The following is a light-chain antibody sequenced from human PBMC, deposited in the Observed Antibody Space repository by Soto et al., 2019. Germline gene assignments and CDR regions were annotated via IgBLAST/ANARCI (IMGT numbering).Light chain of an antibody. CDR3: KLYGISPH. J-gene: IGKJ5*01. CDR1: QSVGGS. CDR2: ASS. Sequence: VMTQSPATLSVSPGESVTLSCRASQSVGGSLAWYRQKPGQAPSLLVYASSNRATGIQDRFSGSASGTEFTLTIKRLEPEDFAVYYCKLYGISPHFGQGTRLEIK. V-gene: IGKV3-20*01.